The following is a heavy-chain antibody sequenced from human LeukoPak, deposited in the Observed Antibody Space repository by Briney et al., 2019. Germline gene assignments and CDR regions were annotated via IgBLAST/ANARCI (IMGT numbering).Heavy chain of an antibody. J-gene: IGHJ5*02. D-gene: IGHD4-11*01. V-gene: IGHV4-59*12. CDR2: IYYSGNT. CDR1: GGSISRYY. Sequence: PSETLSLTCTVSGGSISRYYWSWFRQPPGKGLEWIGDIYYSGNTNYNPSLKSRVTISVDTSKNQFSLKLSSVTAADTAVYYCARARDYSNPRINWFDPWGQGTLVTVSS. CDR3: ARARDYSNPRINWFDP.